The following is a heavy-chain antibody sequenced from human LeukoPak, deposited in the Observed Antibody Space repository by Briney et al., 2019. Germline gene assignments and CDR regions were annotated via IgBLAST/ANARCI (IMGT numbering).Heavy chain of an antibody. CDR1: GGSFSGYY. D-gene: IGHD6-6*01. J-gene: IGHJ4*02. V-gene: IGHV4-34*01. CDR3: ARHEYSSTSHFDY. CDR2: INHSGST. Sequence: SETLSLTCAVYGGSFSGYYWSWIRQPPGKGLEWIGEINHSGSTNYNPSLKSRVTISVDTSKNQFSLKLSSVTAADTAVYYCARHEYSSTSHFDYWGQGTLVTVSS.